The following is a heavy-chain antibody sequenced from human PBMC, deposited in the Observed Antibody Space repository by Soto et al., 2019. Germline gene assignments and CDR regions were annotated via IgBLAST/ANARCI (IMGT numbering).Heavy chain of an antibody. Sequence: QVQLQESGPGLVKPSETLSLTCSVSGGSIRSYYCSWIRQPPGKGLEWIGSIYYTGSTNYNPSLTRRVTISVDTSKNQFSLRLSSVTAADAAVYYCARGVGYCSGGSCYDYYNGMDVWGQGTTVTVSS. CDR1: GGSIRSYY. V-gene: IGHV4-59*01. J-gene: IGHJ6*02. CDR3: ARGVGYCSGGSCYDYYNGMDV. D-gene: IGHD2-15*01. CDR2: IYYTGST.